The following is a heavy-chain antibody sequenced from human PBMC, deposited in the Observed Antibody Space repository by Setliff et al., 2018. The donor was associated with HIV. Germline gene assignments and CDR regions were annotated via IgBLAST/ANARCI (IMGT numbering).Heavy chain of an antibody. CDR3: ARRSCLTIVGVFRDGYDI. V-gene: IGHV1-2*06. Sequence: ASVKVSCKASGYTLSGNDMQWVRQAPGQGLEWMGRITPKNGATTYAPKFQGRVTMTRDTSIRTAYMELTELTNDDTAVYLCARRSCLTIVGVFRDGYDIWGQGKMVTVSS. J-gene: IGHJ3*02. CDR1: GYTLSGND. CDR2: ITPKNGAT. D-gene: IGHD3-3*01.